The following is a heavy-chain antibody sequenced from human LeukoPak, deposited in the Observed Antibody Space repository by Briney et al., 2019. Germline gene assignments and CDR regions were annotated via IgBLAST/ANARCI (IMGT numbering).Heavy chain of an antibody. V-gene: IGHV1-58*02. CDR2: IVIGSGYT. Sequence: SVRVSCQASGFRFRSSAIQWVRQARGQRLEWLGWIVIGSGYTIYLQRFRERVTISRDMSTETAYLEVSGLRTDDTAVYYCAAAPMGDCWGEGTLVSVSS. J-gene: IGHJ4*02. CDR3: AAAPMGDC. CDR1: GFRFRSSA.